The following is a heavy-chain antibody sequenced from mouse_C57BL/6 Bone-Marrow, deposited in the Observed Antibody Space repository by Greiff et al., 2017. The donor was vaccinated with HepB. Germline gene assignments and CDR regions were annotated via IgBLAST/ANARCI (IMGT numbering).Heavy chain of an antibody. CDR2: INPSNGGT. V-gene: IGHV1-19*01. J-gene: IGHJ3*01. CDR3: ANYYGTSWFAY. CDR1: GYTFTDYY. D-gene: IGHD1-1*01. Sequence: VQLQQSGPVLVKPGASVKMSCKASGYTFTDYYMNWVKQSHGKSLEWIGVINPSNGGTSYNQKFKGKATLTVDKSSSTAYMELNSLTSEDSAVYYCANYYGTSWFAYWGQGTLVTVSA.